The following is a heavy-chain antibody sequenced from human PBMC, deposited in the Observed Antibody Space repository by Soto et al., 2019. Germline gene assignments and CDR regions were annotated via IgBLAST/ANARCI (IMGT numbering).Heavy chain of an antibody. CDR2: IKQDGSEK. CDR1: GFTFSSYW. V-gene: IGHV3-7*05. D-gene: IGHD3-3*01. Sequence: GGSLRLSCAASGFTFSSYWMSWVRQAPGKGLEWVANIKQDGSEKYYVDSVKGRFTISRDNAKNSLYLQMNSLRAEDTAVYYCARVVPKIILTNWFDPWGQGTLVTVSS. CDR3: ARVVPKIILTNWFDP. J-gene: IGHJ5*02.